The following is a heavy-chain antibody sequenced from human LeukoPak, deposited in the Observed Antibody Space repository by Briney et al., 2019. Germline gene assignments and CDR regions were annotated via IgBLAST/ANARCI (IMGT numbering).Heavy chain of an antibody. CDR1: GFTFDDYA. V-gene: IGHV3-9*03. CDR3: AKARAAMIVGELDY. D-gene: IGHD3-22*01. CDR2: ISWNSGSI. Sequence: QTGGSLRLSCAASGFTFDDYAIHWVRHAPGKGLEWVSGISWNSGSIGYADSVKGRFTISRDNAKNSLYLQINSLRGEDMALYYCAKARAAMIVGELDYWGQGTLVTVSS. J-gene: IGHJ4*02.